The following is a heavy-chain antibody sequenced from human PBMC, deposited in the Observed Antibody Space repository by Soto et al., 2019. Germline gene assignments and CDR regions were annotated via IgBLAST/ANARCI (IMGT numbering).Heavy chain of an antibody. Sequence: SETLSLTCAVSGGSISSSNWWSWVRQPPGKGLEWIGEIYHSGSTNYNPSLKSRVTISVDKSKNQFSLKLSSVTAADTAVYYCARGGKGYCSGGSCALDYWGQGTLVTVSS. D-gene: IGHD2-15*01. CDR3: ARGGKGYCSGGSCALDY. J-gene: IGHJ4*02. CDR1: GGSISSSNW. CDR2: IYHSGST. V-gene: IGHV4-4*02.